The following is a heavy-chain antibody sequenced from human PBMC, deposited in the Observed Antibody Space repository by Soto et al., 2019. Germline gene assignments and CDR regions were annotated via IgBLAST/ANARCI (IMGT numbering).Heavy chain of an antibody. CDR1: GYTLTELS. CDR3: ETGWGEGVGGVNFDY. D-gene: IGHD3-16*01. J-gene: IGHJ4*02. Sequence: ASVKVSCKVSGYTLTELSMHWVRQAPGKGLEWMGGFDPEDGETIYAQKFQGRVTMTEDTSTDTAYMELSSLRSEDTAVYYGETGWGEGVGGVNFDYWGQGTLVTVSS. CDR2: FDPEDGET. V-gene: IGHV1-24*01.